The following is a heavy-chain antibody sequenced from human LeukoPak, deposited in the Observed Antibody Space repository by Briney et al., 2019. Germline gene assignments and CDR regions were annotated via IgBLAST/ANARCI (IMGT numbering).Heavy chain of an antibody. CDR2: INHSGST. J-gene: IGHJ4*02. Sequence: SETLSLTXAVYGGSFSGYYWSWISQPPGKGLEWIGEINHSGSTNYNPSLKSRVTISVDTSKNQFSLKLSPVTAADTAVYYCARGARGFRLVVVPAAIPYFDYWGQGTLVTVSS. D-gene: IGHD2-2*01. CDR1: GGSFSGYY. V-gene: IGHV4-34*01. CDR3: ARGARGFRLVVVPAAIPYFDY.